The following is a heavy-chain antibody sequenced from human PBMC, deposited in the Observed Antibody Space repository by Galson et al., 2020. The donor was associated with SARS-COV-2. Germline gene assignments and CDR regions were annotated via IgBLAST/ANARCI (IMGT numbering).Heavy chain of an antibody. CDR2: ISYDGSNK. CDR1: GFTFSSYA. V-gene: IGHV3-30*04. CDR3: ARAGTMIVVVDYYYGMDV. J-gene: IGHJ6*02. Sequence: GESLKISCAASGFTFSSYAMHWVRQAPGKGLEWVAVISYDGSNKYYADSVKGRFTISRDNSKNTLYLQMNSLRAEDTAVYYCARAGTMIVVVDYYYGMDVWGQGTTVTVSS. D-gene: IGHD3-22*01.